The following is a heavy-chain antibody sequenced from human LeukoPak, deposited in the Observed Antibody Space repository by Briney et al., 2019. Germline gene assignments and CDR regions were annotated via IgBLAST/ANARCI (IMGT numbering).Heavy chain of an antibody. CDR2: IRYDGSNK. CDR3: AKDPTYSGYGGLDV. D-gene: IGHD5-12*01. Sequence: GGSLRLSCAASGFTFSTYGMHWVRQAPGKGLDWVAFIRYDGSNKYYADSVKGRFTISRDNSKNTVYLQMNSLRAEDTAVYYCAKDPTYSGYGGLDVWGKGTTVTISS. J-gene: IGHJ6*04. CDR1: GFTFSTYG. V-gene: IGHV3-30*02.